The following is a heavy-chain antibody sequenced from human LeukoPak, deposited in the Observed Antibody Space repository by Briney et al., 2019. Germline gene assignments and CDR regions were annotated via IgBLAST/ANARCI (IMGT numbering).Heavy chain of an antibody. Sequence: PSETLSLTCTVSGGSISSYYWSWIRQPPGKGLEWIGYIYYSGSTNYNPFLKSRVTISVDTSKNQFSLKLSSVTAADTAVYYCARRESSIAAAGTGSYYYYYMDVWGKGTTVTVSS. CDR2: IYYSGST. J-gene: IGHJ6*03. D-gene: IGHD6-13*01. V-gene: IGHV4-59*08. CDR3: ARRESSIAAAGTGSYYYYYMDV. CDR1: GGSISSYY.